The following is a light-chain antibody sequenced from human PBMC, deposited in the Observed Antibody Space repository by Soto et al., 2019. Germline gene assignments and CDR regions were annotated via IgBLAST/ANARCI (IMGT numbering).Light chain of an antibody. Sequence: QSVLTQPASVSGSPGQSSTISCTGTSSDVGGYDYVSWYQLHPGKAPKLMVFEVNNRPSGVSYRFSGSKSGNTASLTISGLQAEDEADYFCSSYSISTAYLFGTGTKLTVL. CDR2: EVN. V-gene: IGLV2-14*01. CDR1: SSDVGGYDY. J-gene: IGLJ1*01. CDR3: SSYSISTAYL.